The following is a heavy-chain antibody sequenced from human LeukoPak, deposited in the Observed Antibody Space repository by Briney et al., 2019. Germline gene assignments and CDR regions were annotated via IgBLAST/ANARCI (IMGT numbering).Heavy chain of an antibody. CDR3: ATVTSYHDILPHCRYFQH. CDR2: FGPEDGET. V-gene: IGHV1-24*01. Sequence: ASVKVSCKVSGYTLTELSMHWVRQAPGKGLEWMGGFGPEDGETIYAQKFQGRVTMTEDTSTDTAYMELSSLRSEDTAVYYCATVTSYHDILPHCRYFQHWGQGTLVTVSS. CDR1: GYTLTELS. D-gene: IGHD3-9*01. J-gene: IGHJ1*01.